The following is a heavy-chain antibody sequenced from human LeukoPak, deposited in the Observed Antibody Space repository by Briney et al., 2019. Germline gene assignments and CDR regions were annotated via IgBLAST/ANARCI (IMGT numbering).Heavy chain of an antibody. Sequence: ASVKVSCKASGYTFTGYYMHWVRQAPGQGLEWMGWINPNSGDTNYAQKFQGRVTMTRDTSISTASTELSRLRSDDTAVYFCARDGYGGNSFDYWGQGTLVTVSS. D-gene: IGHD4-23*01. J-gene: IGHJ4*02. CDR2: INPNSGDT. V-gene: IGHV1-2*02. CDR3: ARDGYGGNSFDY. CDR1: GYTFTGYY.